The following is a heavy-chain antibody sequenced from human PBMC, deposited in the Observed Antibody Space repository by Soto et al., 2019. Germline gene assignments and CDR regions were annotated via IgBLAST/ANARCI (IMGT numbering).Heavy chain of an antibody. CDR2: ISSSSSTI. V-gene: IGHV3-48*01. Sequence: GGSLRLSCAASGFTFSSYSMNWVRQAPGKGLEWVSYISSSSSTIYYADSVKGRFTISRDNAKNSPYLQMNSLRAEDTAVYYCARPRDTVPHGYWGQGTLVTVSS. CDR3: ARPRDTVPHGY. J-gene: IGHJ4*02. CDR1: GFTFSSYS. D-gene: IGHD5-18*01.